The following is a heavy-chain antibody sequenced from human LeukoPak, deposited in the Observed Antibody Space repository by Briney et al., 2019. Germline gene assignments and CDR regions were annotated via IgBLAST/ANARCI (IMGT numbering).Heavy chain of an antibody. CDR2: IYHSGST. V-gene: IGHV4-38-2*02. CDR1: GYSISSGYY. CDR3: ARGVVPADRYYFDY. J-gene: IGHJ4*02. Sequence: PSETLSLTCTVSGYSISSGYYWGWIRQPPGKGLEWIGSIYHSGSTYYNPSLKSRVTISVDTSKNQFSLKLSSVTAADTAVYYCARGVVPADRYYFDYWGQGTLVTVSS. D-gene: IGHD2-2*01.